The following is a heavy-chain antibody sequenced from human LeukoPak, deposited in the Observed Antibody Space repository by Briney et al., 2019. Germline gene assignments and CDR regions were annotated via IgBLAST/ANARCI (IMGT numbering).Heavy chain of an antibody. CDR2: INPNSGGT. V-gene: IGHV1-2*02. Sequence: GASVTVSFKSSGYTFTGYYLHWVRQPPGQGLEWMGLINPNSGGTNYAQKFQGRVTMTRDTSISKAYMELSRLRSDDTAVYYCARMNREGIQPPFDYWGQGTLVTVSS. CDR1: GYTFTGYY. J-gene: IGHJ4*02. CDR3: ARMNREGIQPPFDY. D-gene: IGHD5-18*01.